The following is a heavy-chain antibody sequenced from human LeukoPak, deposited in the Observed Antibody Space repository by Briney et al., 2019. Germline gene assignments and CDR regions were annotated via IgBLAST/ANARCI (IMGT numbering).Heavy chain of an antibody. CDR2: INSGGSGT. J-gene: IGHJ4*02. D-gene: IGHD7-27*01. V-gene: IGHV3-74*01. Sequence: GGSLRLSCAASGFAFSSNWMHWVRQTPGKGLVWVSRINSGGSGTSYADSVEGRFTISRDNAKNTLYLQMNSLRAEDIAVYYCATSLGPLTEYWGQGTLVTVSS. CDR1: GFAFSSNW. CDR3: ATSLGPLTEY.